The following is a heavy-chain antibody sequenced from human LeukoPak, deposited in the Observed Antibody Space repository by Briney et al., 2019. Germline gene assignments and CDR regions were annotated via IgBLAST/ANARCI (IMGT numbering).Heavy chain of an antibody. J-gene: IGHJ6*02. CDR2: IYYSGST. Sequence: SETLSLTCAVYGGSFSGYYWSWIRQPPGKGLEWIGYIYYSGSTYYNPSLKSRVTISVDTSKNQFSLKLSSVTAADTAVYYCARDSGPMVRGAFYYYYYGMDVWGQGTTVTVSS. CDR1: GGSFSGYY. V-gene: IGHV4-34*01. D-gene: IGHD3-10*01. CDR3: ARDSGPMVRGAFYYYYYGMDV.